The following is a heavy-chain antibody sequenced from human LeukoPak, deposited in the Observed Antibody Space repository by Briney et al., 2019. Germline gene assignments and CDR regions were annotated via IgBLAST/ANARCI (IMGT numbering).Heavy chain of an antibody. CDR1: GFTFSSYP. Sequence: GGSLRLSCTASGFTFSSYPMSWVRQAPGKGLEWVSSISSSSSYIYYADSVKGRFTISRDNAKNSLYLQMNSLRAEDTAVYYCARMVRGVSGDNWFDPWGQGTLVTVSS. CDR3: ARMVRGVSGDNWFDP. D-gene: IGHD3-10*01. CDR2: ISSSSSYI. V-gene: IGHV3-21*01. J-gene: IGHJ5*02.